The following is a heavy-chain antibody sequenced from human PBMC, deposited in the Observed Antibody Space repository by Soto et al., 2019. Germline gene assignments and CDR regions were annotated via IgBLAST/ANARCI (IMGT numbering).Heavy chain of an antibody. V-gene: IGHV4-31*03. CDR1: GGSISSGGYS. CDR3: ARAPGDYFDY. Sequence: QVQLQESGPGLVKPSQTLSLTCTVSGGSISSGGYSWSWIRQHPGKGLEWIGYIFYSGSTFYNPSLKSRIAISVDTSKNQFSLKLSSVTAADTAVYYCARAPGDYFDYWGQGTLVTVSS. J-gene: IGHJ4*02. CDR2: IFYSGST.